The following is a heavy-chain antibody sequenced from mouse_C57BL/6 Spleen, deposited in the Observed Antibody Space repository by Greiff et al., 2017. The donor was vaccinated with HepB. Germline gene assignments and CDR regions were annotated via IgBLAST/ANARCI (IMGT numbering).Heavy chain of an antibody. CDR3: ARRAGPYYAMDY. Sequence: DVQLVESGPGMVKPSQSLSLTCTVTGYSITSGYDWHWIRHFPGNKLEWMGYISYSGSTNYNPSLKSRISITHDTSKNHFFLKLNSVTTEDTATYYCARRAGPYYAMDYWGQGTSVTVSS. V-gene: IGHV3-1*01. CDR2: ISYSGST. D-gene: IGHD3-1*01. CDR1: GYSITSGYD. J-gene: IGHJ4*01.